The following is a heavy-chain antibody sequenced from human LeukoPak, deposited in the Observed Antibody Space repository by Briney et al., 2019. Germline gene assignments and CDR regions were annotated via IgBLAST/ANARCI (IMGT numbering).Heavy chain of an antibody. J-gene: IGHJ4*02. CDR3: ARRPFGYGCDY. V-gene: IGHV4-39*01. Sequence: SETLSLTCTVSGGSISSNNYYWGWIRQPPGKGLEWIGSIHYSGSTYYNPSLKSRVTISVDTSKDQFSLKLSSVTAADSAVYYCARRPFGYGCDYWGQGTLVIVSS. CDR1: GGSISSNNYY. D-gene: IGHD5-18*01. CDR2: IHYSGST.